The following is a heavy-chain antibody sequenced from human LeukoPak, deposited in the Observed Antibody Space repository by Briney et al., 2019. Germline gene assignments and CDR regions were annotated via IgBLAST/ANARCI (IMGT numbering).Heavy chain of an antibody. CDR3: QKYSASSFDY. D-gene: IGHD6-6*01. CDR1: GLIFDNYA. CDR2: IRGIAYHGTT. Sequence: GGSLSLSFTASGLIFDNYAISWFRQAPGKGLEWVAFIRGIAYHGTTEYAASVQGRFTLSRDDSKSIAYLQLNSLRTDDTAVYYCQKYSASSFDYWGQGTLVTVSS. V-gene: IGHV3-49*03. J-gene: IGHJ4*02.